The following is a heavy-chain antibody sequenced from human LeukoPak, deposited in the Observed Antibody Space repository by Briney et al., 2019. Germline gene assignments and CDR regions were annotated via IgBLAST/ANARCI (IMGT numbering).Heavy chain of an antibody. CDR3: ARNIVAGMFPWFDP. V-gene: IGHV4-4*07. D-gene: IGHD6-19*01. J-gene: IGHJ5*02. Sequence: ASETLSLTCTVSGGSISSYYWSWIRQPAGKGLEWIGRIYTSGSTNYNPYLKSRVNISVEKYRKQISHKQSYVTAADTAVYYCARNIVAGMFPWFDPWGQGTLVTVSS. CDR1: GGSISSYY. CDR2: IYTSGST.